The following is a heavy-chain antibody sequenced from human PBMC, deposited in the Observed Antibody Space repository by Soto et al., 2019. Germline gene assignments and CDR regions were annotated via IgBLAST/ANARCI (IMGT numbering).Heavy chain of an antibody. Sequence: QVQLVQSGNEVKKPGASVNVSCKAFGYTFTSYGFSWVRQVPGQGLEWLGWISAFNGDTHYAQTMKGRLTVTTDTSTTTVHRELRSLTPADTAVYNCTREAGWQRMVPYDWGQGTLVTVS. V-gene: IGHV1-18*04. CDR3: TREAGWQRMVPYD. J-gene: IGHJ4*02. CDR1: GYTFTSYG. CDR2: ISAFNGDT. D-gene: IGHD3-10*01.